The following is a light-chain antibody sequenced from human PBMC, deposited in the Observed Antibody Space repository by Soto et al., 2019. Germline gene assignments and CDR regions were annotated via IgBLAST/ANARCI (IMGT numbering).Light chain of an antibody. CDR3: HQYDRSPLT. CDR2: GAS. Sequence: EIVLTQSPGTLSLSPGERATLSCRASQSVSSSYLAWYQQKPGQAPRLLIYGASRRATGIPDRFSGSGSGTDFTLTISRLESEDFAVYYCHQYDRSPLTFGGGTKVEIK. V-gene: IGKV3-20*01. CDR1: QSVSSSY. J-gene: IGKJ4*01.